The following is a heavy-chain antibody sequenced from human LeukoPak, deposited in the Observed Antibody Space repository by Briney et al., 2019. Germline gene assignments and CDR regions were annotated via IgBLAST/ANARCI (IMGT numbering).Heavy chain of an antibody. CDR3: ARDFWSGYYPNY. D-gene: IGHD3-3*01. V-gene: IGHV3-23*01. CDR1: GFTFSDYY. J-gene: IGHJ4*02. CDR2: SGSGGST. Sequence: PGGSLRLSCAASGFTFSDYYMSWIRQAPGKGLEWVSGSGSGGSTYYADSVKGRFTISRDNSKNTLYLQMNSLRAEDTAVYYCARDFWSGYYPNYWGQGTLVTVSS.